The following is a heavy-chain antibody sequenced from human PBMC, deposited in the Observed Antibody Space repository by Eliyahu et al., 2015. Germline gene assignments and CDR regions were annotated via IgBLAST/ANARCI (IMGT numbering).Heavy chain of an antibody. J-gene: IGHJ6*02. V-gene: IGHV4-31*03. CDR3: ARAPWSFLGNYYYGMDV. CDR2: IHFRGGT. CDR1: GGSISXGGYY. D-gene: IGHD3-10*01. Sequence: QVQLQESGPGLVKPSQTLSLTCTVSGGSISXGGYYWSWIRQHPGKGLEWIGYIHFRGGTHHNPSLKSRVTISVDTSKNQFSLKLSSVTAADTAVYYCARAPWSFLGNYYYGMDVWGQGTTVTVSS.